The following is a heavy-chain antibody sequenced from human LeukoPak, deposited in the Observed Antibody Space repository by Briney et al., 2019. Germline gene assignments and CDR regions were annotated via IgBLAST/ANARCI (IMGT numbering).Heavy chain of an antibody. Sequence: GASVKVSCKASGYTFTSYGISWVRQAPGQGLEWMAWISAYNGNTNYAQKLQGRVTMTTDTSTSTAYMELRSLRSDDTAVYYCARDRRIAAAGTLSYWGQGTLVTVSS. CDR1: GYTFTSYG. J-gene: IGHJ4*02. D-gene: IGHD6-13*01. CDR2: ISAYNGNT. V-gene: IGHV1-18*01. CDR3: ARDRRIAAAGTLSY.